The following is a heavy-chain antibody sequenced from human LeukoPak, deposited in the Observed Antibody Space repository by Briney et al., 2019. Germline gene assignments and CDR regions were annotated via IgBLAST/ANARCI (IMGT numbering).Heavy chain of an antibody. CDR2: IFYSVTT. CDR3: AGCSGASCYYITSPLYFDY. V-gene: IGHV4-39*07. CDR1: GGSITSTGYS. J-gene: IGHJ4*02. Sequence: PSATLSLTCSVPGGSITSTGYSWGSVRQPPGRSREWIGSIFYSVTTYHNPSLKGRVTVSVDMSKNQFSLKLSSVTAADTAVYYCAGCSGASCYYITSPLYFDYWGQETLVTVSS. D-gene: IGHD2-15*01.